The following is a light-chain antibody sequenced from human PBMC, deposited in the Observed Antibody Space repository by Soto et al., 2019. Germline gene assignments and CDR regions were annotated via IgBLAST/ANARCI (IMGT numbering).Light chain of an antibody. V-gene: IGLV2-14*02. CDR1: SSDVGSYNL. CDR2: GVK. Sequence: QSVLTQPASVSGSPGQSLTISCTGTSSDVGSYNLVSWYQQHPGKAPKVMIYGVKNRPSGVSYRFSASKSAFTASLTISGLQAEDEAHYYCSSYTTSYFYVFGPGTKLTVL. J-gene: IGLJ1*01. CDR3: SSYTTSYFYV.